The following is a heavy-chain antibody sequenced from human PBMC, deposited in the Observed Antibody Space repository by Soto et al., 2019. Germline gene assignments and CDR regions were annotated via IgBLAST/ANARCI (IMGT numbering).Heavy chain of an antibody. J-gene: IGHJ5*02. CDR2: ISSDGSNK. D-gene: IGHD3-22*01. CDR1: GFTFSSYG. V-gene: IGHV3-30*18. Sequence: PGGSLRLSCAVSGFTFSSYGMHWVRQDPGQGLEWVAVISSDGSNKYYADSVKGRFTISRDNSKNTLYLQMSSLRAEDTAVYYCAKAHYDSSGYNWFDPWGQGSLVTVSS. CDR3: AKAHYDSSGYNWFDP.